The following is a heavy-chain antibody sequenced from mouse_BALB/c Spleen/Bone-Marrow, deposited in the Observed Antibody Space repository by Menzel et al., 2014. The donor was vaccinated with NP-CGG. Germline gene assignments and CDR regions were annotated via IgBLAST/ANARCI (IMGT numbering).Heavy chain of an antibody. CDR2: INPGSGGT. CDR3: ARGDYRYDGFAH. Sequence: VQLPQSGAELVRPGISVKVSCKASGYAFTNYLIERVKQRPGQGLEWIGVINPGSGGTNYNEKFKGKATLTADKSSSTAYMQLSSLTSDDSTVYFSARGDYRYDGFAHWGKGTLVTVS. D-gene: IGHD2-14*01. CDR1: GYAFTNYL. V-gene: IGHV1-54*01. J-gene: IGHJ3*01.